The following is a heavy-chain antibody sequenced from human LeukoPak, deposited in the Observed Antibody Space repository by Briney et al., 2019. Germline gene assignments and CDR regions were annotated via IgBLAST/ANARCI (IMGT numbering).Heavy chain of an antibody. CDR3: ARTYDILTGYYD. CDR2: LYSGGNT. Sequence: PGGSLRLSCAASGFTVSSNYMSWVRQAPGKGLEWVSYLYSGGNTYDAVYVKGRFIISRDNSKNTLYLQMNSLRAEDTAVYYCARTYDILTGYYDWGQGTLVTVSS. CDR1: GFTVSSNY. D-gene: IGHD3-9*01. V-gene: IGHV3-66*01. J-gene: IGHJ4*02.